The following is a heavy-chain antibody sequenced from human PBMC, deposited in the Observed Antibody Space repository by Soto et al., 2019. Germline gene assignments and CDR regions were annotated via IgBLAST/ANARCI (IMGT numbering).Heavy chain of an antibody. CDR2: ISGSGGST. J-gene: IGHJ4*02. Sequence: GGSLRLSCAASGFTFSSYAMSWVRQAPGKGLEWVSAISGSGGSTYYADSVKGRFTISRDNSKNTLYLQMNSLRAEDTAVYYCAKDKSLPVAGPLFDYWGQGTLVTVSS. D-gene: IGHD6-19*01. CDR1: GFTFSSYA. CDR3: AKDKSLPVAGPLFDY. V-gene: IGHV3-23*01.